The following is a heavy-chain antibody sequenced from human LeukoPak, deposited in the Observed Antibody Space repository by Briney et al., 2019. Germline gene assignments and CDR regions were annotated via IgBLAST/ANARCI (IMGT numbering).Heavy chain of an antibody. J-gene: IGHJ3*02. D-gene: IGHD6-25*01. Sequence: GGSLRLSCAASGFTFSSYDMHWVRQSTGKGLEWVSGIDTAGDTYYPASVKGRFTISRENAKNSLYLQMNSLRAGDTAVYYCARVLTVRSGGYDAFDIWGQGTMVTVSS. V-gene: IGHV3-13*01. CDR1: GFTFSSYD. CDR3: ARVLTVRSGGYDAFDI. CDR2: IDTAGDT.